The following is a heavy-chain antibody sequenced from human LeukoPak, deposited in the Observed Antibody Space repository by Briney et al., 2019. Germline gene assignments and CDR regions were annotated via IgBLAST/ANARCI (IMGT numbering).Heavy chain of an antibody. J-gene: IGHJ6*02. V-gene: IGHV4-34*01. CDR2: INHSGST. Sequence: SETLSLTCAVYGGSFSGYYWSWIRQPPGKGLEWIGEINHSGSTNYNPSLKSRVTISVDTSKNQFSLKLSSVTAADTAVYYYARFYGLRYYGMDVWGQGTTVTVSS. CDR1: GGSFSGYY. D-gene: IGHD3-10*01. CDR3: ARFYGLRYYGMDV.